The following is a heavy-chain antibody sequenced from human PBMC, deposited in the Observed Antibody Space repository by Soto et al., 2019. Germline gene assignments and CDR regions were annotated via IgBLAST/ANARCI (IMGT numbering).Heavy chain of an antibody. Sequence: PGESLKISCKASGYSFSNHWIGWVRQMPGKGLEWMGIIYPDDPDTRYSPSFQGQVTISADKSLSTAYVQWSSLKASDTAMYYCARQRWDTSGYYSGPFDHWGQGTLVTVSS. D-gene: IGHD3-22*01. J-gene: IGHJ4*02. CDR3: ARQRWDTSGYYSGPFDH. CDR2: IYPDDPDT. V-gene: IGHV5-51*01. CDR1: GYSFSNHW.